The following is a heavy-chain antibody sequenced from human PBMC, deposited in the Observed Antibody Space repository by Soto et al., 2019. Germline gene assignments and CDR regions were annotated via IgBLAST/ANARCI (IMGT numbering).Heavy chain of an antibody. CDR2: ISAYNGYT. CDR3: AREGYCSSDSGDAVRGDYYYYGMDV. D-gene: IGHD2-2*01. J-gene: IGHJ6*01. V-gene: IGHV1-18*01. CDR1: GYTFTTYG. Sequence: QVQLVQSGAEVKKPGASVKVSCKSSGYTFTTYGISWVRQAPGQGLEWMGWISAYNGYTNYAQKFQGRVTMTTDTPTSTGYMELRSLGSDDTAVYYCAREGYCSSDSGDAVRGDYYYYGMDVW.